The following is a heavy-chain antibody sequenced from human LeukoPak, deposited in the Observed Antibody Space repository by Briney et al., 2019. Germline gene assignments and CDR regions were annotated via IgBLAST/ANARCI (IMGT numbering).Heavy chain of an antibody. Sequence: ASVKVSCKASGYTFTGYYMHWVRQAPGQGLEWMGWINPNSGGTNYAQKFQGRVTMTRDTSISTAYMELSRLRSDDTAVYYGARDIAVAGANIDYWGQGTLVTVSS. V-gene: IGHV1-2*02. CDR3: ARDIAVAGANIDY. CDR2: INPNSGGT. D-gene: IGHD6-19*01. J-gene: IGHJ4*02. CDR1: GYTFTGYY.